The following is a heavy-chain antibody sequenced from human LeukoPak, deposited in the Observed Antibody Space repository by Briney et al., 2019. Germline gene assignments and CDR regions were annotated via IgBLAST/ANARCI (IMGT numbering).Heavy chain of an antibody. CDR3: ARDIPRGSTHLDY. CDR1: GFTFSSYW. CDR2: IEDDGDQK. D-gene: IGHD1-26*01. V-gene: IGHV3-7*01. Sequence: GGSLRLSCAASGFTFSSYWMTWVRQAPGKGLEWVASIEDDGDQKKYGDSVKGRFTISRDNAENSLYLQMNILRVEDTAVYYCARDIPRGSTHLDYWGQGTLVTVSA. J-gene: IGHJ4*02.